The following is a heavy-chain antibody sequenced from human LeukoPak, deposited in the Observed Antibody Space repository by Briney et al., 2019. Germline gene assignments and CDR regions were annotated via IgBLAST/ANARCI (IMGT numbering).Heavy chain of an antibody. CDR2: FDPEDGET. Sequence: ASVKVSCKVSGYTLTELSMHWVRQAPGKGLEWMGGFDPEDGETIYAQKFQGRVTMTEDTSTDTAYMELNSLRTEDTAVYYCARGTMVYAIQYYFNYWGQGTLVTVSS. CDR1: GYTLTELS. V-gene: IGHV1-24*01. D-gene: IGHD2-8*01. J-gene: IGHJ4*02. CDR3: ARGTMVYAIQYYFNY.